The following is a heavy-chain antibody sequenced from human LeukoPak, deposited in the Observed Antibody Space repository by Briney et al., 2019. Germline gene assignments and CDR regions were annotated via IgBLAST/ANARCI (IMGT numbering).Heavy chain of an antibody. CDR1: GFTFSSYS. D-gene: IGHD3-22*01. CDR2: ISSSSSYI. J-gene: IGHJ4*02. V-gene: IGHV3-21*01. Sequence: PGGSLRLSCAASGFTFSSYSMNWVRQAPGKGLEWVSSISSSSSYIYYADSVKGRFTISRDNAKNSLYLQMNSLRAEDTAVYYCARDHHDSSGYYLGGFDYWGQGTLVTVSS. CDR3: ARDHHDSSGYYLGGFDY.